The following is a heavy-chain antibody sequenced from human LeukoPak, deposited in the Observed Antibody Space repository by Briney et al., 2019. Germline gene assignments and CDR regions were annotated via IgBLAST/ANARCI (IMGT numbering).Heavy chain of an antibody. CDR2: IYYSGST. V-gene: IGHV4-59*01. D-gene: IGHD5-12*01. CDR1: GGSISSYY. J-gene: IGHJ6*03. Sequence: SETLSLTCTVSGGSISSYYWSWIRQPPGKGLEWIGYIYYSGSTNYNPSLKSRVTISVDTSKNQFSLKLSSVTAADTAVYYCARRLRGYSGYDYYHYMDVWGKGTTVTVSS. CDR3: ARRLRGYSGYDYYHYMDV.